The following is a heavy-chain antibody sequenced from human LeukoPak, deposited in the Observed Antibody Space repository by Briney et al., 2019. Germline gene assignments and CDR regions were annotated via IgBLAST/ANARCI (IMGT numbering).Heavy chain of an antibody. Sequence: PGGSLRLSCAASGFTFDDYGMSWVRQAPRKGLEWVSGINWNGGSKGYADSVKGRFTISRDNAKNSLYLQMDSLRAEDTALYYCANYYDSSGYYLNWGRGTLVTVSS. J-gene: IGHJ4*02. D-gene: IGHD3-22*01. V-gene: IGHV3-20*04. CDR2: INWNGGSK. CDR1: GFTFDDYG. CDR3: ANYYDSSGYYLN.